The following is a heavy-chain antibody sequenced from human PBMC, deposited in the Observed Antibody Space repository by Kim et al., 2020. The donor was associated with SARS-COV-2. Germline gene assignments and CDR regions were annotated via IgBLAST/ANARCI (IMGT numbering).Heavy chain of an antibody. J-gene: IGHJ4*02. V-gene: IGHV4-39*07. Sequence: YNPSLGNRVTISLDTSKNQFSLKLSSVTAADTAVYFCARDPVRRDAYNFDSWGQGTLVTASS. D-gene: IGHD3-16*01. CDR3: ARDPVRRDAYNFDS.